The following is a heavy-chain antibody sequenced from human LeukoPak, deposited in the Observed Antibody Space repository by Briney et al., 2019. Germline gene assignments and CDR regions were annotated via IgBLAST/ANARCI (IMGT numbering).Heavy chain of an antibody. CDR2: ISWDGDST. Sequence: GGSLRLSXAASGFTFNDCAMHWVRQAPGKGLEWVSLISWDGDSTYYADSVKGRFTVSRDNSKNSLYLQMNSLRAEDTALYYCAKDRSSWHAYYFDSWGQGTLVTVSS. CDR1: GFTFNDCA. J-gene: IGHJ4*02. CDR3: AKDRSSWHAYYFDS. D-gene: IGHD6-13*01. V-gene: IGHV3-43D*04.